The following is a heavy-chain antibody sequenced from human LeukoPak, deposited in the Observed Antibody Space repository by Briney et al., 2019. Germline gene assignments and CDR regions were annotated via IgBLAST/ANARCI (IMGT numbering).Heavy chain of an antibody. D-gene: IGHD3-9*01. CDR3: AREDYDILTTEFDP. CDR2: IYTSGST. J-gene: IGHJ5*02. CDR1: GGSISSGSYY. V-gene: IGHV4-61*02. Sequence: SETLSLTCTVSGGSISSGSYYWSWIRQPAGKGLEWIGRIYTSGSTNYNPSLKSRVTISVDTSKNQFSLKLSSVTAADTAVYYCAREDYDILTTEFDPWGQGTLVTVYS.